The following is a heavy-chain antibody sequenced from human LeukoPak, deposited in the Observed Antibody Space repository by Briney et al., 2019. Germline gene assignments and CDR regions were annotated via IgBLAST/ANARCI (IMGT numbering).Heavy chain of an antibody. CDR2: IYHSGST. J-gene: IGHJ6*03. Sequence: SETLSLTCTVSGYSISSGYYWGWIRQPPGKGLEWIGSIYHSGSTYYNPSLKSRVTISVDTSKNQFSLKLSSVTAADTAVYYCSRGDYYNYMDVWGKGTTVTVSS. V-gene: IGHV4-38-2*02. CDR1: GYSISSGYY. CDR3: SRGDYYNYMDV. D-gene: IGHD4-17*01.